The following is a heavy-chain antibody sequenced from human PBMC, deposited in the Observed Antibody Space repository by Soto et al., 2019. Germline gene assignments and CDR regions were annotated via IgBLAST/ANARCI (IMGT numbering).Heavy chain of an antibody. V-gene: IGHV3-30*03. CDR1: GFTVSSYG. J-gene: IGHJ4*02. D-gene: IGHD2-8*02. Sequence: ESGGGVVQPGRSLRLSCAASGFTVSSYGMHWVRQAPGKGVEWVAVISRDGGTKYYADSVKGRFTISRDNSRNTLFLEMNSLRGDDMAVYYCTGEVASGYWGQGTLVTVSS. CDR3: TGEVASGY. CDR2: ISRDGGTK.